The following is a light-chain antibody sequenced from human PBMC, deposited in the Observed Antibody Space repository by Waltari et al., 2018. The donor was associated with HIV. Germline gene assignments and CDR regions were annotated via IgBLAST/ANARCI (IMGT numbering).Light chain of an antibody. J-gene: IGLJ3*02. Sequence: QSALTQPPSVSGAPGQRVTISCTGSSSNIGAGYDVHWYQQVPGTAPKLLIYVNGNRPSGVPDRVSGSKSGTSASLAVTGLQAEDEADYYCQSYDSSLSGGVFGGGTKLTVL. V-gene: IGLV1-40*01. CDR3: QSYDSSLSGGV. CDR1: SSNIGAGYD. CDR2: VNG.